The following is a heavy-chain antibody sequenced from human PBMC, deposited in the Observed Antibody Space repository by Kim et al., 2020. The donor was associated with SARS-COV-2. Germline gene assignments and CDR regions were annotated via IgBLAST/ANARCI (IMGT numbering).Heavy chain of an antibody. Sequence: GGSLRLSCAASGFTFSNYAMHWVRQAPGKGLEYVSGISSNGGSTHYAKSVKGRFTISRDNSKNTLFLQMGSLRAEDRAVYYCARDREAQWLISGYFQHWGQGTLVTVSS. D-gene: IGHD6-19*01. CDR1: GFTFSNYA. CDR3: ARDREAQWLISGYFQH. J-gene: IGHJ1*01. CDR2: ISSNGGST. V-gene: IGHV3-64*01.